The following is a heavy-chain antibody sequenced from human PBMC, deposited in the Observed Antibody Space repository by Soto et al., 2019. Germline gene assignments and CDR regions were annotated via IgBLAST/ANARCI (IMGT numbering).Heavy chain of an antibody. J-gene: IGHJ6*02. Sequence: EVQLLESGGGLVQPGGSRRVSVAAPGFTLSSFAMTGARRVPGKGLEWVSLMTGSDGRTYYADSVKGRFTISRDNSKNTLYLQMNSLRAEDTAVYYCAKALRGGMDVWGQGTTVTVSS. V-gene: IGHV3-23*01. CDR3: AKALRGGMDV. CDR2: MTGSDGRT. CDR1: GFTLSSFA.